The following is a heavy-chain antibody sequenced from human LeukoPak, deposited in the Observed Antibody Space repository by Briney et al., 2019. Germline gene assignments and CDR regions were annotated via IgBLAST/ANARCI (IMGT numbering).Heavy chain of an antibody. J-gene: IGHJ4*02. CDR2: ISSTVINT. Sequence: GGSLRLSCAASGFTFSNYAMTWVRQAPGKGLGWVSSISSTVINTYNADSVKGRFTISRDNSKNTLYLQMSSLRADDTAIYYCAKGTVRFLEWSQRGYFDYWGQGILVAVSS. CDR1: GFTFSNYA. V-gene: IGHV3-23*01. CDR3: AKGTVRFLEWSQRGYFDY. D-gene: IGHD3-3*01.